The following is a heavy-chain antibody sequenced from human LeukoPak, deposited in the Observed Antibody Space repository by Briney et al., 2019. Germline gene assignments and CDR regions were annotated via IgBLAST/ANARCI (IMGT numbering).Heavy chain of an antibody. J-gene: IGHJ4*02. D-gene: IGHD4-17*01. CDR2: IYYSGST. CDR3: ARTVTPSSLVRYFDY. Sequence: PSETLSLTCTVSGGSISSGGYYWSWIRQHPGKGLEWIGYIYYSGSTYYNPSLKSRVTISVDTSKNQFSLKLSSVTAADTAVYYCARTVTPSSLVRYFDYWGQGTLVTVSP. CDR1: GGSISSGGYY. V-gene: IGHV4-31*03.